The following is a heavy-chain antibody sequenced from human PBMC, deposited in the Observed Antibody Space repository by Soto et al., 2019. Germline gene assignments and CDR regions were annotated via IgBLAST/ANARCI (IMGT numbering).Heavy chain of an antibody. CDR1: GGSFSGYY. Sequence: PSETQSLTCAVYGGSFSGYYWSWIRQPPGKGLEWIGEINHSGSTNYNPSLKSRVTISVDTSKNQFSLKLSSVTAADTAVYYCARLFSSTLRYCSSTSCYVAEYFQHWGQGTLVTVSS. D-gene: IGHD2-2*01. V-gene: IGHV4-34*01. CDR3: ARLFSSTLRYCSSTSCYVAEYFQH. CDR2: INHSGST. J-gene: IGHJ1*01.